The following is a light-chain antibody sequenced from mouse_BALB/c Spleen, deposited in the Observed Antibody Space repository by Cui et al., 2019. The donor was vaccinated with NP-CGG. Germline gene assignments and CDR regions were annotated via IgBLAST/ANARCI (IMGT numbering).Light chain of an antibody. J-gene: IGLJ1*01. Sequence: QAVVTQESALTTSPGETVTLTCRSSTGAVTTSNYDNWVQEKPDHLFTGLIGGTNNRAPGVPARFSGSLIGDKAALTITGAQNEDEAIYFCALWYSNHWVFGGGTKTDCP. CDR1: TGAVTTSNY. CDR3: ALWYSNHWV. CDR2: GTN. V-gene: IGLV1*01.